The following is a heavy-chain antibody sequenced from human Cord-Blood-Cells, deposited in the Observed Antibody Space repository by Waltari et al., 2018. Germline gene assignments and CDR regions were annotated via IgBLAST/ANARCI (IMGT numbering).Heavy chain of an antibody. D-gene: IGHD2-2*01. CDR3: ARDSGVVVPAAILDY. CDR1: GFTFSSYS. CDR2: ISSSSSYI. Sequence: EVQLVESGGGLVKPGGSLRLSCAASGFTFSSYSMNWVRQAPGKGLEWVSSISSSSSYIYYADSVKGRFTISRDNAKNSLYLQMNSLRAEDTAVYYCARDSGVVVPAAILDYWGQGTLVTVSS. V-gene: IGHV3-21*01. J-gene: IGHJ4*02.